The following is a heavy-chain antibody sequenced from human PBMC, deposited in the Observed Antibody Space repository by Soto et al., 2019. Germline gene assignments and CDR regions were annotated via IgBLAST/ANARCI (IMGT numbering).Heavy chain of an antibody. Sequence: QVQLVQSGAEVKKPGSSVKVSCKASGGTFGSYAFSWVRQAPGQGLEWMGGIIPVSGSAHYAQKFQGRVTITADESTRTAYMELSSLSSQETAVYYCATALGCRSTSCTLDYWGQGTRVIVSS. CDR3: ATALGCRSTSCTLDY. CDR1: GGTFGSYA. V-gene: IGHV1-69*01. D-gene: IGHD2-2*01. J-gene: IGHJ4*02. CDR2: IIPVSGSA.